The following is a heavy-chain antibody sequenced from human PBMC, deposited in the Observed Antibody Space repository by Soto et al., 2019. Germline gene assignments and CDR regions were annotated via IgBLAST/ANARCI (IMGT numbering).Heavy chain of an antibody. CDR2: IYSSENT. Sequence: SETLSLTCTVSGGSVSSSSYSWGWIRQSPGKGLEWIGTIYSSENTYYNPSLKSRVTISVDTSKNQFSLKLTSVTAADTAVYYCARAIFVETDDAFDIWGQGTMVTVSS. CDR3: ARAIFVETDDAFDI. CDR1: GGSVSSSSYS. D-gene: IGHD3-3*01. J-gene: IGHJ3*02. V-gene: IGHV4-39*07.